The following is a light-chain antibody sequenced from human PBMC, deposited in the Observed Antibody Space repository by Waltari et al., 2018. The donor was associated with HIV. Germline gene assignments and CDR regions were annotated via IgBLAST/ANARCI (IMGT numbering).Light chain of an antibody. CDR2: EVS. V-gene: IGLV2-14*01. Sequence: QSALTQPASVSGSPGQSITISCTGTSNDIGGYNFVSWYQHHPGKAPKLRISEVSRRPSGVSVRSSGSKSGNTASLTISGLQAEDEADYYCSSYTSSNTLIFGGGTRLTVL. J-gene: IGLJ2*01. CDR1: SNDIGGYNF. CDR3: SSYTSSNTLI.